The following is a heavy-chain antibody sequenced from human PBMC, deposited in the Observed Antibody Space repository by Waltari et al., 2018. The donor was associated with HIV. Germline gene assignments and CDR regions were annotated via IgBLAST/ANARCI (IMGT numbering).Heavy chain of an antibody. CDR2: IKEDGSEI. J-gene: IGHJ4*02. V-gene: IGHV3-7*01. D-gene: IGHD6-13*01. CDR1: SSSW. Sequence: SSSWMTWVRQAPGKGLEWVANIKEDGSEIHYVDSVKGRFTISRDNAKNSLYLQMNSLRAEDTAVYYCARRQQLTDWGQGTLVTVSS. CDR3: ARRQQLTD.